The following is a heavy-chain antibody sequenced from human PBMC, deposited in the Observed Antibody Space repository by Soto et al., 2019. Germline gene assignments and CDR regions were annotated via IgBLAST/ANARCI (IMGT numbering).Heavy chain of an antibody. Sequence: QVQLVQSGAEVKKPGASVKVSCKASGYTFTSYGISWVRQAPGQGLEWMGWISAYNGNTNYAQKLQGRVTMTTDTSTSKAYMELRSLRSDDTAVYYCARDLTMVRGVLTSDASDIWGQGTMVTVSS. CDR2: ISAYNGNT. CDR1: GYTFTSYG. D-gene: IGHD3-10*01. CDR3: ARDLTMVRGVLTSDASDI. J-gene: IGHJ3*02. V-gene: IGHV1-18*01.